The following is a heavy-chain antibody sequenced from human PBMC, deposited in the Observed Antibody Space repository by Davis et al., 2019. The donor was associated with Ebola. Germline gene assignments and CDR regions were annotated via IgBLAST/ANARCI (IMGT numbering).Heavy chain of an antibody. CDR1: GFTFSTYL. J-gene: IGHJ4*02. D-gene: IGHD2-15*01. CDR2: IKQDGGEK. Sequence: PGGSLRLSCAASGFTFSTYLMSWVRQAPGKGLEWVANIKQDGGEKFYVDSVKGRFTISRDNAKSSLFLQMNSLRADDTAVYYCARGRGGGYWGQGVLVTVSS. CDR3: ARGRGGGY. V-gene: IGHV3-7*01.